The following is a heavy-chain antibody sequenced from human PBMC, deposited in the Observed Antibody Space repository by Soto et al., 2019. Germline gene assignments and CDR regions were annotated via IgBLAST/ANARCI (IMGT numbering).Heavy chain of an antibody. CDR2: IGTAGDT. V-gene: IGHV3-13*01. D-gene: IGHD6-13*01. CDR3: ARAEGSSSRDRYGMDV. J-gene: IGHJ6*02. Sequence: EVQLVESGGGLVQPGGSLRLSCAASGFTFSSYDMHWVRQATGKGLEWVSAIGTAGDTYYPGSVKGRFTISRENAKNSLYLQMNSLRAGDTAVYYCARAEGSSSRDRYGMDVWGQGTTVTVSS. CDR1: GFTFSSYD.